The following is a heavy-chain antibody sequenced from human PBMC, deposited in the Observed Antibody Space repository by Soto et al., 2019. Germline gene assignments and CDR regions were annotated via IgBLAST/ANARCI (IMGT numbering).Heavy chain of an antibody. J-gene: IGHJ3*02. V-gene: IGHV1-69*13. CDR3: ARDPTESYDYVWGSYRPDAFDI. Sequence: SVKVSCKASGGTFSSYAISWVRQAPGQGLEWMGGIIPIFGTANYAQKFQGRVTITADESTSTAYMELSSLRSEDTAVYYCARDPTESYDYVWGSYRPDAFDIWGQGTMVTVSS. CDR2: IIPIFGTA. CDR1: GGTFSSYA. D-gene: IGHD3-16*02.